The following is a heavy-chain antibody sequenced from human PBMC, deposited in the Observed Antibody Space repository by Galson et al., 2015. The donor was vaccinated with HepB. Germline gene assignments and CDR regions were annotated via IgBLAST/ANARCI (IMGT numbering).Heavy chain of an antibody. V-gene: IGHV4-59*01. J-gene: IGHJ6*02. CDR3: ARDLRSSGWDTRGYYYYYGMDV. Sequence: ETLSLTCSVSGGSISSYYWSWIRQPPGKGLEWIGYIYYSGSTNYNPSLKSRVTISVDTSKNQFSLKLSSVTAADTAVYYCARDLRSSGWDTRGYYYYYGMDVWGQGTTVTVSS. CDR1: GGSISSYY. CDR2: IYYSGST. D-gene: IGHD6-19*01.